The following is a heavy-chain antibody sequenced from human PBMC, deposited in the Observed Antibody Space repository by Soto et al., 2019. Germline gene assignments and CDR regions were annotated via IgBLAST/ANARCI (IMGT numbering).Heavy chain of an antibody. CDR3: AKDVNKAAAGPYNWFDP. J-gene: IGHJ5*02. V-gene: IGHV3-23*01. CDR1: GFTFSSYA. Sequence: GGSLRLSCAASGFTFSSYAMSWVRQAPGKGLEWVSAISGSGGSTYYEDSVKGRFTISRDNSKNTLYLQMNSLRAEDTAVYYCAKDVNKAAAGPYNWFDPWGQGTLVTVSS. D-gene: IGHD6-13*01. CDR2: ISGSGGST.